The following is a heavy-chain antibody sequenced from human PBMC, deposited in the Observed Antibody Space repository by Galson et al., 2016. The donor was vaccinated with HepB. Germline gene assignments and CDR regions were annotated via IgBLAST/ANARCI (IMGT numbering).Heavy chain of an antibody. CDR3: AKDISSVLYYSVMDV. Sequence: SLRLSCAASGFNFYDYAMHWVRQAPGQGLEWVSGINWNSGRIDYADSVKGRFTITRDNSRNSLHLQMNSLRAEDTALYYCAKDISSVLYYSVMDVWGQGTTVTVSS. CDR2: INWNSGRI. D-gene: IGHD3-10*01. J-gene: IGHJ6*02. V-gene: IGHV3-9*01. CDR1: GFNFYDYA.